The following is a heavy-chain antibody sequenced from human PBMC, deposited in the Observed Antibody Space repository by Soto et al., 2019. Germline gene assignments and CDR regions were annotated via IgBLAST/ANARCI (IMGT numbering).Heavy chain of an antibody. V-gene: IGHV1-18*01. J-gene: IGHJ5*02. CDR1: GYTFTNFG. CDR2: ISAFNGHT. Sequence: QVQLVQSGTEVKKPGASVKVSCKTSGYTFTNFGISWVRQAPGQGLEWMGWISAFNGHTHHEQKFQGRLTLTTDTSTTTAFLELRSLRSDDTAVYYCAREPPRATAGLNYFDPWGQGTLVSVSS. CDR3: AREPPRATAGLNYFDP. D-gene: IGHD6-13*01.